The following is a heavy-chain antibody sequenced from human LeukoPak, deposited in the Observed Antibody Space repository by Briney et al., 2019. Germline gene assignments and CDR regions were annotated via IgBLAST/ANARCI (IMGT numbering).Heavy chain of an antibody. J-gene: IGHJ6*03. Sequence: GGSLRLSCAASGFTFSSSGMHWVRQAPGKGLEWVAFIRYDGSNKYYADSVKGRFTISRDNSKNTLYLQMNSLRAEDTAVYYCAKDSGAGRAHRMDVWGKGTTVTVSS. D-gene: IGHD3-10*01. CDR1: GFTFSSSG. V-gene: IGHV3-30*02. CDR2: IRYDGSNK. CDR3: AKDSGAGRAHRMDV.